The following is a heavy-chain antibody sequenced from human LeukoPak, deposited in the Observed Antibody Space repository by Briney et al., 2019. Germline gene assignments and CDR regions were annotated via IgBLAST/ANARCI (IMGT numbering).Heavy chain of an antibody. J-gene: IGHJ5*02. V-gene: IGHV5-51*01. CDR2: IYPGDSDT. Sequence: GESLKISCKASGYSFPNYWIAWVRQMPEKGLEWMGIIYPGDSDTRYSPSFQGQVTISADKSISTAYPQWNSLKTSDTAMYYCARRDGGDSRWFDPWGQGTLVTVSS. CDR3: ARRDGGDSRWFDP. CDR1: GYSFPNYW. D-gene: IGHD4-23*01.